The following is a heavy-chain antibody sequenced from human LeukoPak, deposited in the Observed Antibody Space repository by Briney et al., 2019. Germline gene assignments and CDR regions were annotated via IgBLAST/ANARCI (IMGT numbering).Heavy chain of an antibody. CDR1: GGTFSSYA. Sequence: SVKVSCKASGGTFSSYANSWVRQAPGQGLEWMGRIIPILGIANYAQKFQGRVTITADKSTSTAYMELSSLRSEDTAVYYCASGIQLWLRFDYWGQGTLATVSS. CDR3: ASGIQLWLRFDY. V-gene: IGHV1-69*04. J-gene: IGHJ4*02. CDR2: IIPILGIA. D-gene: IGHD5-18*01.